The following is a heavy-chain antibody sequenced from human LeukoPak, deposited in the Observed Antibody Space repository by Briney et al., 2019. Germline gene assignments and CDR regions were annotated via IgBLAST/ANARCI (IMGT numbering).Heavy chain of an antibody. J-gene: IGHJ4*02. CDR3: ARGAVAGTISLFDY. Sequence: PSETLSLTCTVSGGSITSYYWSWIRQAPGKGLEWIGYINYSGGTNYNSSLKSRVTISVDTSKNQFYLKLSSVTAADTAVYYCARGAVAGTISLFDYWGQGTLVTVSS. V-gene: IGHV4-59*01. D-gene: IGHD6-19*01. CDR1: GGSITSYY. CDR2: INYSGGT.